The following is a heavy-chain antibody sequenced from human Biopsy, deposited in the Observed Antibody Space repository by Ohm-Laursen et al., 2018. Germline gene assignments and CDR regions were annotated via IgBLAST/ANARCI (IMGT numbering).Heavy chain of an antibody. J-gene: IGHJ6*02. CDR3: ARDSGILNYGNFKYYHYYGMDV. D-gene: IGHD4-11*01. V-gene: IGHV4-59*01. Sequence: SETLSLTCTVSGDSISSYYWSWIRQPPGKGLEWIGYVYYTGSTDYNPSLQSRVTISVDTSKNHFSLRLRSVTAADTAVYYCARDSGILNYGNFKYYHYYGMDVWGQGTTVTVSS. CDR2: VYYTGST. CDR1: GDSISSYY.